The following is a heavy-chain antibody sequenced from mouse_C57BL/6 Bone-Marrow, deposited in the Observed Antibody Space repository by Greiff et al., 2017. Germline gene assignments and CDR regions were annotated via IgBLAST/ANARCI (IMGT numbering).Heavy chain of an antibody. Sequence: QVQLKESGAELVKPGASVKISCKASGYAFSSYWMNWVKQRPGKGLEWIGQIFPGDGDTNYNGKFKGKATLTADKSSSTAYMQLSSLTSEDSAVYYCAIKAFYYYGSSWYFDVWGTGTTVTVSS. J-gene: IGHJ1*03. V-gene: IGHV1-80*01. CDR3: AIKAFYYYGSSWYFDV. D-gene: IGHD1-1*01. CDR2: IFPGDGDT. CDR1: GYAFSSYW.